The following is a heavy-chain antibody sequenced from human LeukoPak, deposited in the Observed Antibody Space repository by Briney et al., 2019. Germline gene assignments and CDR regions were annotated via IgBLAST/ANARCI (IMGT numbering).Heavy chain of an antibody. V-gene: IGHV3-23*01. Sequence: GGSLRLSCVASGFTFNTYAMSWVRRAPGKGLEWVSSIGISFDTYYADSVKGRFTISRDNSKNTLYLQMNSLKAEDAAVYYCAKDRISRGEMYNFDYWGRGALVTVSS. CDR3: AKDRISRGEMYNFDY. CDR1: GFTFNTYA. CDR2: IGISFDT. D-gene: IGHD3-22*01. J-gene: IGHJ4*02.